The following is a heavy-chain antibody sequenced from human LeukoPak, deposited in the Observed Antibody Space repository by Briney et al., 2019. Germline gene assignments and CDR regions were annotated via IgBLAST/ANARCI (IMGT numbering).Heavy chain of an antibody. CDR3: ATLKDKWLQSPGTDY. Sequence: GGSLILSCAAAAFTFSNYVASWVRQAPGKGLEWVSVISGNGVSTNYADSVKGRFTISRDNSKNTVFLQMNSLRAEDTAIYYCATLKDKWLQSPGTDYWGQGTLVTVSS. CDR1: AFTFSNYV. D-gene: IGHD5-24*01. CDR2: ISGNGVST. J-gene: IGHJ4*02. V-gene: IGHV3-23*01.